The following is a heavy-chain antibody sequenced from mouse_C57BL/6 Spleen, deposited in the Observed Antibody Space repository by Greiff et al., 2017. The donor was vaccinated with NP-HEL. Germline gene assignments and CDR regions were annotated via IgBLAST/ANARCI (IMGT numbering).Heavy chain of an antibody. CDR3: THYNWYFDV. Sequence: EVQLQQSGAELVRPGASVKLSCTASGFNIKDDYMHWVKQRPEQGLEWIGWIDPENGDTEYASKFQGKATITADTSSNTAYLQLSSLTSEDTAVYYCTHYNWYFDVWGTGTTVTVSS. CDR2: IDPENGDT. V-gene: IGHV14-4*01. CDR1: GFNIKDDY. J-gene: IGHJ1*03. D-gene: IGHD2-12*01.